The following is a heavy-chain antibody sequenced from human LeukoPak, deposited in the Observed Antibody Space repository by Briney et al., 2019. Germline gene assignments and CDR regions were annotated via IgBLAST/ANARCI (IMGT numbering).Heavy chain of an antibody. CDR1: GYTLTELS. V-gene: IGHV1-24*01. D-gene: IGHD6-13*01. Sequence: ASVKVSCKVSGYTLTELSMHWVRQAPGKGLEWMGGFDLEVGETIYAQKFQGRVTMTEDTSTDTAYMELSSLGSEDTAVYYCAIPGGSSRDFDYWGQGTLVTVSS. CDR2: FDLEVGET. J-gene: IGHJ4*02. CDR3: AIPGGSSRDFDY.